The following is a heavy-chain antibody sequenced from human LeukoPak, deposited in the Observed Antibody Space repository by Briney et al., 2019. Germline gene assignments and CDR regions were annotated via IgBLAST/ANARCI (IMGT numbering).Heavy chain of an antibody. CDR3: ARDLKAYSSSGGVDY. Sequence: PGGSLRLSCAASGFTFSSYGMNWVRQAPGKGLEWISYISSSGTTISYADSVKGRFTISRDGTRNSLYLQMNSLRAEDTAVYYCARDLKAYSSSGGVDYWGQGTLVTVSS. CDR1: GFTFSSYG. V-gene: IGHV3-48*01. D-gene: IGHD6-13*01. CDR2: ISSSGTTI. J-gene: IGHJ4*02.